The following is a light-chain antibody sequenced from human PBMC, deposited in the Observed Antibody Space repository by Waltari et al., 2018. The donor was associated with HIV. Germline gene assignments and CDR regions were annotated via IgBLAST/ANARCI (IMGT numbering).Light chain of an antibody. CDR2: VTS. Sequence: EIVLTQSPGTLSLSPGERATLSCRASQSVSNNYLAWSQQKPGQAPRLLIYVTSRRATGIPDRFSGSGSGTDFTLTISRLEPEDLAVYYCQQYGNSPYTFGQGTKLEIK. CDR3: QQYGNSPYT. CDR1: QSVSNNY. J-gene: IGKJ2*01. V-gene: IGKV3-20*01.